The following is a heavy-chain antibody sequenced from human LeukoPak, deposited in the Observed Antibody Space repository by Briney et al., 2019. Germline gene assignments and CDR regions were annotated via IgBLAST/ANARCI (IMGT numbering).Heavy chain of an antibody. J-gene: IGHJ3*02. CDR1: GFTFSGSA. D-gene: IGHD4-17*01. Sequence: GGSLRLSCVASGFTFSGSAMHWVRQASGKGLEWVGRIRGRATNYATTHGASMKGRFTISRDDSENTAYLQMNSLKTEDTAVYYCTSHRIDYGDWIGAFDIWGQGTMVTVSS. CDR2: IRGRATNYAT. CDR3: TSHRIDYGDWIGAFDI. V-gene: IGHV3-73*01.